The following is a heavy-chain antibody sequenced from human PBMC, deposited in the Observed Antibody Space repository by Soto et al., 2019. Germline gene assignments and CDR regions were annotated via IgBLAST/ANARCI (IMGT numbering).Heavy chain of an antibody. Sequence: GRSLRLSGAASGLTCSSFSMNWVRQAPGKGLEWVSHISSSGFPIYYADSVKGRFTIARDNARNSLYLHMNSLRDEDTAVYYCASILLPPFWGQGTLVTVSS. CDR1: GLTCSSFS. V-gene: IGHV3-48*02. J-gene: IGHJ4*02. CDR3: ASILLPPF. D-gene: IGHD2-2*02. CDR2: ISSSGFPI.